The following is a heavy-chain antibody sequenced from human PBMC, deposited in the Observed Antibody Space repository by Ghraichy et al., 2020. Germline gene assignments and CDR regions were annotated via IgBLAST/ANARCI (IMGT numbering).Heavy chain of an antibody. CDR3: ARDMILRKPGKHHFDY. D-gene: IGHD3-16*01. CDR1: GFTFSSYG. Sequence: GGSLRLSCAASGFTFSSYGMHWVRQAPGKGLEWVAVIWYDGSNKYYADSVKGRFTISRDNSKNTLYLQMNSLRAEDTAVYYCARDMILRKPGKHHFDYWGQGTLVTVSS. J-gene: IGHJ4*02. V-gene: IGHV3-33*01. CDR2: IWYDGSNK.